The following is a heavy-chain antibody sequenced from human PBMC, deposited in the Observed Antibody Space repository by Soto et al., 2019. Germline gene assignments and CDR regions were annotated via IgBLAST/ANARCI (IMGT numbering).Heavy chain of an antibody. CDR1: GGSVSSGSYY. V-gene: IGHV4-61*01. CDR3: ARDVNMVRGVINYYYGMDV. J-gene: IGHJ6*02. CDR2: IYYSGST. D-gene: IGHD3-10*01. Sequence: SETLSLTCTVSGGSVSSGSYYWSWIRQPPGKGLEWIGYIYYSGSTNYNPSLKSRVTISVDTSKNQFSLKLSSVTAADTAVYYCARDVNMVRGVINYYYGMDVWGQGTTVTVSS.